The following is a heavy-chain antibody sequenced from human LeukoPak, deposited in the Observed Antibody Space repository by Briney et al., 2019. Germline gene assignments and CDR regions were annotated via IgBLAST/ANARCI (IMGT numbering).Heavy chain of an antibody. J-gene: IGHJ3*02. Sequence: PSETLSLTCAVYGGSFSGYYWSWIRQPPGKGLEWIGEINHSGSTNYNPSLKSRVTISVDTSKNQFSLKLSSVTAADTAVYYCARDSHVHFLGDFDAFDIWGQGTMVTVSS. CDR1: GGSFSGYY. CDR2: INHSGST. V-gene: IGHV4-34*01. CDR3: ARDSHVHFLGDFDAFDI. D-gene: IGHD3-3*01.